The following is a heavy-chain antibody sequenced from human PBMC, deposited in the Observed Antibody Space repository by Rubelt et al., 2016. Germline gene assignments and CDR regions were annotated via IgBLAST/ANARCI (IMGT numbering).Heavy chain of an antibody. J-gene: IGHJ4*01. Sequence: WVANINQDGSEKYYVDSVKGRFTISRANAKNSLYLQMNSLRAEDTAVYYCARDARGTSMFTGIDYWCHGALVTVSS. D-gene: IGHD3-10*02. CDR2: INQDGSEK. V-gene: IGHV3-7*03. CDR3: ARDARGTSMFTGIDY.